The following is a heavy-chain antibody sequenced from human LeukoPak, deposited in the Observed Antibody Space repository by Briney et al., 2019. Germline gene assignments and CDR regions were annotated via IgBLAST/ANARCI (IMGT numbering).Heavy chain of an antibody. J-gene: IGHJ5*02. CDR1: GYTFAGYY. Sequence: RASVKVSRKASGYTFAGYYMHWVRQAPGQGLEWMGWINPNSGGTNYAQKFQGRVTITADKSTSTAYMELSSLRSEDTAVYYCARKVPNDSSGYYYRGQFDPWGQGTLVTVSS. CDR2: INPNSGGT. D-gene: IGHD3-22*01. V-gene: IGHV1-2*02. CDR3: ARKVPNDSSGYYYRGQFDP.